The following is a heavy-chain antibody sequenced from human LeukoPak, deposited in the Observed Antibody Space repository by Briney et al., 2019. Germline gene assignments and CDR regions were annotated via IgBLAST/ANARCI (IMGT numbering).Heavy chain of an antibody. CDR1: GFTFSSYA. J-gene: IGHJ1*01. D-gene: IGHD3-10*01. V-gene: IGHV3-23*01. CDR2: ISGSGAYT. CDR3: AKYFASGSYYKLPH. Sequence: PGGSLRLSCAAFGFTFSSYAMSWVRQAPGKGLEWVSTISGSGAYTYYADSVKGRFTISRDNSKNTLYLQMNSLRAEDTAVYYCAKYFASGSYYKLPHWGQGTLVTVSS.